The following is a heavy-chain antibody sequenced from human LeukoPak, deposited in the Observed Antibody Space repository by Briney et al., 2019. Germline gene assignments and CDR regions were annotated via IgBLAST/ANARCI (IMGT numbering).Heavy chain of an antibody. J-gene: IGHJ4*02. CDR2: INTNTGNP. CDR3: ARGRRNNPPLDCSGGSCYSTIYY. V-gene: IGHV7-4-1*02. D-gene: IGHD2-15*01. CDR1: GYTFTIYA. Sequence: ASVKVSCTASGYTFTIYAMNWVRQAPGQGLEWMGWINTNTGNPTYAQGFTGRFVFSLDTSVSTAYLQISSLKAEDTAVYYCARGRRNNPPLDCSGGSCYSTIYYWGQGTLVTVSS.